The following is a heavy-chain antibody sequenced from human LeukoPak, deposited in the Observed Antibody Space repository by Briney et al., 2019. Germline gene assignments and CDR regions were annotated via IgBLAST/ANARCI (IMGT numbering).Heavy chain of an antibody. V-gene: IGHV3-15*01. Sequence: PGGSLRLSCADSGFTFNDAWMNWVRQGSGKGLEWVGRIKSKTDGGTTDYAAPVKGRFTISRDDSKNILYLQMNSLKIEDTAVYYCSTGRLDYWGQGILVTVSS. J-gene: IGHJ4*02. CDR3: STGRLDY. CDR2: IKSKTDGGTT. CDR1: GFTFNDAW.